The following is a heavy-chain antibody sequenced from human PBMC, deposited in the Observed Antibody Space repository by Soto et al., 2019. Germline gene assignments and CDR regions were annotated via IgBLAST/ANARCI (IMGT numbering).Heavy chain of an antibody. D-gene: IGHD3-16*01. J-gene: IGHJ6*02. CDR2: SRDKAQGYST. CDR3: VRVMGDWGTYYYYYGMDV. V-gene: IGHV3-72*01. Sequence: PGGSLRLSCAGSGFTLSDHYIDWVRQAPGKGLEWVGRSRDKAQGYSTAYAASVKGRFTTSRDESKNSVYLQMNSLKTEDTAVYYCVRVMGDWGTYYYYYGMDVWGQGTSVTVSS. CDR1: GFTLSDHY.